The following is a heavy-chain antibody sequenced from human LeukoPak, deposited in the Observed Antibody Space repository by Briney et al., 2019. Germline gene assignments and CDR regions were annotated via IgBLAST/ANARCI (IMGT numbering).Heavy chain of an antibody. J-gene: IGHJ4*02. CDR1: GGSISSYY. CDR3: ARLYYDSSGYYYYFDY. CDR2: IYYSGST. D-gene: IGHD3-22*01. V-gene: IGHV4-59*01. Sequence: KPSETLSLTCTVSGGSISSYYWSWIRQPPGKGLEWIGYIYYSGSTNYNPSLKSRVTISVGTSKNQFSLKLSSVTAADTAVYYCARLYYDSSGYYYYFDYWGQGTLVTVSS.